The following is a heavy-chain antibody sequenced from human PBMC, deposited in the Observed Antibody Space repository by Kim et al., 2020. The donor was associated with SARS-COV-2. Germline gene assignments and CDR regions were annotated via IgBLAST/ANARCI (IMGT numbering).Heavy chain of an antibody. CDR1: GFTFSSYS. D-gene: IGHD6-13*01. J-gene: IGHJ3*02. CDR3: AREPWVYAAGAFDI. V-gene: IGHV3-48*02. Sequence: GGSLRLSCAASGFTFSSYSMNWVRQAPGKGLEWVSYISSSSSTIYYADSVKGRFTISRDNAKNSLYLQMNSLRDEDTAVYYCAREPWVYAAGAFDIWGQGTMVTVSS. CDR2: ISSSSSTI.